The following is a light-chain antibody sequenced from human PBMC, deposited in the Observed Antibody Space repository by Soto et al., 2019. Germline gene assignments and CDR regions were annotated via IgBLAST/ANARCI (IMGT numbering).Light chain of an antibody. V-gene: IGLV1-51*02. Sequence: QSVLTQPPSVSAAPGQKVTISCSGSSSNIGSNYVSWYQQFPGTAPKLLLYENNKRPSGIPDRFSGSKSGSSATLDITGLQTGDEAPDYCGTSDSSRSGPGVFGGGTQLTVL. CDR2: ENN. CDR3: GTSDSSRSGPGV. CDR1: SSNIGSNY. J-gene: IGLJ7*01.